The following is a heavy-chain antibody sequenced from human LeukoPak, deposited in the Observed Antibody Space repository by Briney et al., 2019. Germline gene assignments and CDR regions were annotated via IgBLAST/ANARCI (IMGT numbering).Heavy chain of an antibody. CDR1: GFTLSSYW. Sequence: GGSLRLSCAASGFTLSSYWMSWVRQAPGKGLEWVANIKQDGSEKYYVDSVKGRFTISRDNAKNSLYLQMSSLRAEDTAVYYCASKQWLVSDFDYWGQGTLVTVSS. CDR3: ASKQWLVSDFDY. V-gene: IGHV3-7*01. D-gene: IGHD6-19*01. CDR2: IKQDGSEK. J-gene: IGHJ4*02.